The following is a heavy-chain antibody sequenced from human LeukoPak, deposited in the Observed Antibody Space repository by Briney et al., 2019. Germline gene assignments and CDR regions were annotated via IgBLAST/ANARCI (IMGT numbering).Heavy chain of an antibody. J-gene: IGHJ4*02. CDR3: AREWMNYYFDY. CDR2: IYTSGST. V-gene: IGHV4-4*07. D-gene: IGHD5-12*01. CDR1: GGSISSYY. Sequence: SETLSLTCTVSGGSISSYYWSWIRQPAGKGLGWIGRIYTSGSTNYNPSLKSRVTMSVDTSKNQFSLKLSSVTAADTAVYYCAREWMNYYFDYWGQGTLVTVSS.